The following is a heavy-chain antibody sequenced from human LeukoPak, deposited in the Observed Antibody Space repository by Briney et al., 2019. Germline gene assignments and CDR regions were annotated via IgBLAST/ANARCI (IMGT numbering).Heavy chain of an antibody. J-gene: IGHJ4*02. D-gene: IGHD3-22*01. V-gene: IGHV4-39*02. Sequence: PSETLSLTCTVSGSSISSSTYYWGWIRQPPGKGLEWIGSIYYSGSTYYNPSLKSRVTISVDTSKNQFSLKLSSVTAADTAVYYCARESFYSSGYYSWGQGTLVTVSS. CDR3: ARESFYSSGYYS. CDR2: IYYSGST. CDR1: GSSISSSTYY.